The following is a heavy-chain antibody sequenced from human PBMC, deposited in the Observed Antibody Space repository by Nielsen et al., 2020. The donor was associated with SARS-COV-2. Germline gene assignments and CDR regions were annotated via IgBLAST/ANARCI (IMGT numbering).Heavy chain of an antibody. J-gene: IGHJ5*02. CDR2: ISSSSSYI. Sequence: GESLKISCAASGFTFSSYAMSWVRQAPGKGLEWVSSISSSSSYIYYADSVKGRFTISRDNAKNSLYLQMNSLRAEDTAVYYCARDGQQLLFDPWGQGTLVTVSS. CDR3: ARDGQQLLFDP. D-gene: IGHD6-13*01. V-gene: IGHV3-21*01. CDR1: GFTFSSYA.